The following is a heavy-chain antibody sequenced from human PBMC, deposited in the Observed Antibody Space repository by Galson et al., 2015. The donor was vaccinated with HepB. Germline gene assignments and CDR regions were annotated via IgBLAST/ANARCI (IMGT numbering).Heavy chain of an antibody. V-gene: IGHV3-74*01. CDR3: QVVTLS. J-gene: IGHJ5*02. CDR1: GFSISSYW. D-gene: IGHD3-22*01. CDR2: INSDGSIT. Sequence: SLRLSCAASGFSISSYWMHWVRQAPGKGLVWVSRINSDGSITNYADSVKGRFTISRDNAKNTLFLQMDSPRAEDTAVYYCQVVTLSWGQGTQVTVSS.